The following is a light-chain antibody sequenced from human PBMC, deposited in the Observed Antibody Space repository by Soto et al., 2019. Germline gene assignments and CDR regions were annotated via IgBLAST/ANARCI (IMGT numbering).Light chain of an antibody. Sequence: DIVMTQTPLSSPVTLGQPASISCRSSQSLVNSNGNTYLSWLHQRPGQPPRLLIYQISKRFSGVPDRFSGSGAGTDFTLKISRVEAEDVGVYYCMHATEFPRTFGQGTKVEIK. CDR3: MHATEFPRT. J-gene: IGKJ1*01. CDR2: QIS. V-gene: IGKV2-24*01. CDR1: QSLVNSNGNTY.